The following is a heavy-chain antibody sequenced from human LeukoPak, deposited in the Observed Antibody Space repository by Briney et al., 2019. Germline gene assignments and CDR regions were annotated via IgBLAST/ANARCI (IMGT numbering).Heavy chain of an antibody. CDR2: INPNSGGT. J-gene: IGHJ4*02. D-gene: IGHD1-26*01. Sequence: ASVKVSCKASGYTFTGYYMHWVRQAPGQGLEWMGWINPNSGGTNYAQKFQGRVTMTRDTSISTAYMELSRLRSDDTAVYYCARETNRSGSYNYWGQGPLVTVSS. CDR3: ARETNRSGSYNY. CDR1: GYTFTGYY. V-gene: IGHV1-2*02.